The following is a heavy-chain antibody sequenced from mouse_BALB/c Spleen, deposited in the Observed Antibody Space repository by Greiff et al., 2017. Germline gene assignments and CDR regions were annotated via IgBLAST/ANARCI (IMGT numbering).Heavy chain of an antibody. J-gene: IGHJ4*01. Sequence: EVKLVESGGGLVQPGGSRKLSCAASGFTFSSFGMHWVRQAPEKGLEWVAYISSGSSTIYYADTVKGRFTISRVNPKNTLFLQMTSLRSEDTAMSYCARRHDYYAMDYWGQGTSVTVSS. CDR3: ARRHDYYAMDY. CDR1: GFTFSSFG. CDR2: ISSGSSTI. V-gene: IGHV5-17*02.